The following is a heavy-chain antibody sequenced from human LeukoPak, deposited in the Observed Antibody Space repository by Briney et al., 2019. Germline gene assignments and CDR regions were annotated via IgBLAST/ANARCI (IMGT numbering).Heavy chain of an antibody. CDR2: IYYSGST. D-gene: IGHD3-10*01. J-gene: IGHJ5*02. CDR1: GGSISSSSYY. CDR3: ARDYYGSGSYGWFDP. Sequence: SETLSLTCTVSGGSISSSSYYWGWIRQPPGKGLEWIGYIYYSGSTNYNPSLKSRVTISVDTSKNQFSLKLSSVTAADTAVYYCARDYYGSGSYGWFDPWGQGTLVTVSS. V-gene: IGHV4-61*01.